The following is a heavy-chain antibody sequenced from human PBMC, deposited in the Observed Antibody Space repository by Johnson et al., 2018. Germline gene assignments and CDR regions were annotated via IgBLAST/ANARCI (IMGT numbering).Heavy chain of an antibody. Sequence: VQLQESGPGLVKPSGTLSLTCAVSGGSISSSNWWSWVRKPPGQGLEWIGEIYHSGSTNYNPSPKSRVTITVDKTKHQFSLKLSSVPAADTAVYYCAQVGMGAFDIWGQGTMVTVSS. CDR3: AQVGMGAFDI. D-gene: IGHD2-21*01. V-gene: IGHV4-4*02. J-gene: IGHJ3*02. CDR1: GGSISSSNW. CDR2: IYHSGST.